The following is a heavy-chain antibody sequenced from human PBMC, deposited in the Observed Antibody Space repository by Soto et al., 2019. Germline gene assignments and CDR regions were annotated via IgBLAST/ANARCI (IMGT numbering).Heavy chain of an antibody. V-gene: IGHV1-69*13. CDR2: IIPIFGTA. CDR1: GGTFSSYA. Sequence: SVKVSCKASGGTFSSYAISWVRQAPGQGLEWMGGIIPIFGTANYAQKFQGRVTITADESTNTAYMELSSLRSEDTAVYYCAGGPPDILTGRYYYYYGMDVWGQGTTVTVSS. CDR3: AGGPPDILTGRYYYYYGMDV. J-gene: IGHJ6*02. D-gene: IGHD3-9*01.